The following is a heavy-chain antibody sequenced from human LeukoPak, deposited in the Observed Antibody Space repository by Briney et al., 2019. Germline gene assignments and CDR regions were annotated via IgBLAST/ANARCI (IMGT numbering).Heavy chain of an antibody. V-gene: IGHV4-38-2*02. J-gene: IGHJ3*02. CDR2: IYHSGST. D-gene: IGHD1-26*01. Sequence: SETLSLTCSVSGYSISSGYYWGWIRQPPGKGLEWIGNIYHSGSTYYNPSLKSRVTISVDTSKNQFSLKLSSVTAADTAVYYCARDSNGRAAFDIWGRGTMVTVSS. CDR3: ARDSNGRAAFDI. CDR1: GYSISSGYY.